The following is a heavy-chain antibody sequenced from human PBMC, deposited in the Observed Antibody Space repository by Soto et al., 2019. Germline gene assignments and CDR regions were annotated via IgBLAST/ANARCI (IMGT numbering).Heavy chain of an antibody. CDR1: GFTLSKYW. D-gene: IGHD5-18*01. CDR2: INNDGTST. CDR3: ARLDTSHYFLDY. V-gene: IGHV3-74*03. Sequence: GGSLRLSCTVSGFTLSKYWMHWVRQVPGKGLVWLSRINNDGTSTTYADSVKGRFTISRDNAENTLYLQMNSLTDEDTAVYYCARLDTSHYFLDYWGQGSLVTVSS. J-gene: IGHJ4*02.